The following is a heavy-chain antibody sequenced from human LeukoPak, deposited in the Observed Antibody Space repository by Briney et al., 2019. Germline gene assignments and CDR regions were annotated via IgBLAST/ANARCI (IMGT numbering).Heavy chain of an antibody. CDR3: ARPVETEYNSSNWFDP. Sequence: SETLSLTCNVSGGSISTSSYYWSWIRQAPGKGLEWIGSIYYIGSTYYNPSLKGRVTMSADTSKNQFSLKLTSVTAADTAVYYCARPVETEYNSSNWFDPWGQGILVTASS. CDR1: GGSISTSSYY. D-gene: IGHD6-13*01. V-gene: IGHV4-39*01. J-gene: IGHJ5*02. CDR2: IYYIGST.